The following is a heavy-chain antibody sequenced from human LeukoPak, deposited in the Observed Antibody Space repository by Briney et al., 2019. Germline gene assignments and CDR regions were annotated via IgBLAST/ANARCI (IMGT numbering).Heavy chain of an antibody. CDR2: INHSGST. V-gene: IGHV4-34*01. J-gene: IGHJ6*03. Sequence: SETLSLTCTVSGGSISSYYWSWIRQPPGKGLEWIGEINHSGSTNYNLSLKSRVTISVDTSKNQFSLKLSSVTAADTAVYYCASRGVRFAYYYYMDVWGKGTTVTISS. CDR3: ASRGVRFAYYYYMDV. CDR1: GGSISSYY. D-gene: IGHD3-10*01.